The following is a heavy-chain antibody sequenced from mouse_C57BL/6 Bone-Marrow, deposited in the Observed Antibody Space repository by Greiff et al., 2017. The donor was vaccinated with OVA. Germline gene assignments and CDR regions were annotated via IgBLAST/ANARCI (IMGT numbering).Heavy chain of an antibody. D-gene: IGHD2-4*01. CDR1: GYTFTSYG. CDR2: IYPRSGNT. CDR3: ARYDYDGNYFDY. Sequence: QVQLQQSGAELARPGASVKLSCKASGYTFTSYGISWVKQRTGQGLEWIGEIYPRSGNTYYNEKFKGKATLTADKSSSTAYMELRSLTSEDAAVDICARYDYDGNYFDYWGQGTTLTVSS. V-gene: IGHV1-81*01. J-gene: IGHJ2*01.